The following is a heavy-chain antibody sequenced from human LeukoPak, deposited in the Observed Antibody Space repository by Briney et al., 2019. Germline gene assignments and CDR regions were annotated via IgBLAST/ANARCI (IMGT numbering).Heavy chain of an antibody. V-gene: IGHV3-48*01. CDR1: GFTFSSYS. J-gene: IGHJ6*02. Sequence: GGSLRVYCAASGFTFSSYSMNWVRQAPGKGLEWISYISSSRTTIYYADSVKGRFTISRDNAKNSLYLQMNSLRAEDTAVYYCARVWRATVDFYYYYGMDVWGQGTTVTVSS. D-gene: IGHD3-3*01. CDR3: ARVWRATVDFYYYYGMDV. CDR2: ISSSRTTI.